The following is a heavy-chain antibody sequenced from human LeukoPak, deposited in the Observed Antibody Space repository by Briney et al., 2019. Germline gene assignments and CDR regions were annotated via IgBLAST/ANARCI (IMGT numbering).Heavy chain of an antibody. J-gene: IGHJ4*02. Sequence: GGSLRLSCAASGFTFSTYDMHWVRQVAGKGLEWVSGIGTAGDAFYSGSVRGRFTISRENAKNSLYLQMNSLRAGDTAVYYCARGNFLTVTGGDYWGQGTLVTVSS. CDR3: ARGNFLTVTGGDY. V-gene: IGHV3-13*01. CDR1: GFTFSTYD. D-gene: IGHD4-17*01. CDR2: IGTAGDA.